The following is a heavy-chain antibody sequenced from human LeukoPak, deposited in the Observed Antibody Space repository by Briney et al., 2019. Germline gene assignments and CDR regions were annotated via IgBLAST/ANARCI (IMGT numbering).Heavy chain of an antibody. CDR2: IWYDGSNK. D-gene: IGHD3-22*01. CDR1: GFTFSSYG. J-gene: IGHJ4*02. Sequence: GGSLRLSCAASGFTFSSYGMHWVRQAPGKGLEWVAVIWYDGSNKYYADSVKGRFTISRDNSKNTLYLQMNSLRAEDTAVYYCARGQYYYDSSGYYYFWGQGTLVTVSS. CDR3: ARGQYYYDSSGYYYF. V-gene: IGHV3-33*01.